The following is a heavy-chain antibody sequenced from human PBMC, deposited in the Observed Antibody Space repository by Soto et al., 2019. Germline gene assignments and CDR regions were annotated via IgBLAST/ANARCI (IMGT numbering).Heavy chain of an antibody. CDR1: GFTFSSYA. D-gene: IGHD1-26*01. CDR2: ISYDGSNK. J-gene: IGHJ4*02. CDR3: AREGGSSKRGLYYFDY. V-gene: IGHV3-30-3*01. Sequence: PGGSLRLSCAASGFTFSSYAMRWVRQAPGKGLAWVAVISYDGSNKYYADSVKGRFTISRDNSKNTLYLQMNSLRAEDTAVYYCAREGGSSKRGLYYFDYWGQGTLVTVSS.